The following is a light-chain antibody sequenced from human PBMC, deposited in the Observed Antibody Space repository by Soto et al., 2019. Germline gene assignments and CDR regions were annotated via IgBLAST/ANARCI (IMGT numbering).Light chain of an antibody. CDR2: EVS. Sequence: QSVLTQPASVSGSPGQSITISCTGTSSDVGGYKYVSWSQQRPGKAPQLMIYEVSNRPSGVSNRFSGSKSGNTASLTISGLQAEDEADYYCSSYTRSSTYVFGNGTTVTVL. V-gene: IGLV2-14*01. CDR1: SSDVGGYKY. J-gene: IGLJ1*01. CDR3: SSYTRSSTYV.